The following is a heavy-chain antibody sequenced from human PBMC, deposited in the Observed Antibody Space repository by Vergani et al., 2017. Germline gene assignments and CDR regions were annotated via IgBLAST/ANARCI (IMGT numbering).Heavy chain of an antibody. D-gene: IGHD3-10*01. V-gene: IGHV4-34*01. CDR1: GGSFSGYY. CDR2: INHSGST. CDR3: ARGRRITMVRGVIWEIDY. J-gene: IGHJ4*02. Sequence: QVQLQQWGAGLLKPSETLSLTCAVYGGSFSGYYWSWIRQPPGKGLEWIGEINHSGSTNYNPSLKSRVTISVDTSKNQFSLKLSSVTAADTAVYYCARGRRITMVRGVIWEIDYWGQGTLVTVSS.